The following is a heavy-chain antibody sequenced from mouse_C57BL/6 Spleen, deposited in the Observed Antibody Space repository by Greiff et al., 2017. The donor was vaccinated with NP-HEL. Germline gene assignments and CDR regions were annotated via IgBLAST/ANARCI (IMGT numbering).Heavy chain of an antibody. CDR3: ARRGHSSGYYFDY. Sequence: EVQRVESGGGLVKPGGSLKLSCAASGFTFSDYGMHWVRQAPEKGLEWVAYISSGSSTIYYAATVKGRFTISRDNAKNTLFLQMTSLRSEDTAMYYGARRGHSSGYYFDYWGQGTTLTVSS. CDR1: GFTFSDYG. J-gene: IGHJ2*01. D-gene: IGHD3-1*01. CDR2: ISSGSSTI. V-gene: IGHV5-17*01.